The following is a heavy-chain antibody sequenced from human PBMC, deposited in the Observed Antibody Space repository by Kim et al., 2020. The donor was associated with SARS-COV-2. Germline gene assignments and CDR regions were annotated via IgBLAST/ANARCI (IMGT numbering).Heavy chain of an antibody. J-gene: IGHJ4*02. CDR3: ARGYGYYYGSGSYPWDSYYFDY. CDR1: GFTVSSNY. Sequence: GGSLRLSCAASGFTVSSNYMSWVRQAPGKGLEWVSVIYSGGSTYYADSVKGRFTISRDNSKNTLYLQMNSLRAEDTAVYYCARGYGYYYGSGSYPWDSYYFDYLGQGTLVTVSS. V-gene: IGHV3-66*01. D-gene: IGHD3-10*01. CDR2: IYSGGST.